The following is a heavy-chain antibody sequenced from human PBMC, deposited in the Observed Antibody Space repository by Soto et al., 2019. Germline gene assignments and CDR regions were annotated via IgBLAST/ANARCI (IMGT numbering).Heavy chain of an antibody. D-gene: IGHD2-15*01. CDR2: ISGSGGST. V-gene: IGHV3-23*01. Sequence: GGSLRLSCAASGFTFSSYAMSWVRQAPGKGLEWVSAISGSGGSTYYADSVKGRFTISRDNSKNTLYLQMNSLRAEDTAVYYCAKSSGYCSGGSCGEEVRTYYYYGIDGWGQGTTVTFSS. CDR3: AKSSGYCSGGSCGEEVRTYYYYGIDG. CDR1: GFTFSSYA. J-gene: IGHJ6*02.